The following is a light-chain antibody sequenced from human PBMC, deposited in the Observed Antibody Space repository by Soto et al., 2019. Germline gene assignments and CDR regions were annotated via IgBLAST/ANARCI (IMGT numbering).Light chain of an antibody. CDR3: SSYAGSNSYV. CDR1: SSDVGGYNF. Sequence: QSALTQPPSASGSPGQSVTISCTGTSSDVGGYNFVSWYQHHPGKAPKLMIYGVTKRPSGVPDRFSGSKSGNTASLTVSGLQAEDEADYYCSSYAGSNSYVLGTGTKVTVL. J-gene: IGLJ1*01. V-gene: IGLV2-8*01. CDR2: GVT.